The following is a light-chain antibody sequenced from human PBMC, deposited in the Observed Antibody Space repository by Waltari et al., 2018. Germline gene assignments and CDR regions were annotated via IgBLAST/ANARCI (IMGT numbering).Light chain of an antibody. CDR1: KNLGDL. Sequence: AGRARKNLGDLLAWYQQKPGKAPKLLIYKASTLESGVPSRFSGSGSGTEFTLTISSLQPDDLATYYCQQYNTYWTFGQGTKVEIK. CDR3: QQYNTYWT. V-gene: IGKV1-5*03. CDR2: KAS. J-gene: IGKJ1*01.